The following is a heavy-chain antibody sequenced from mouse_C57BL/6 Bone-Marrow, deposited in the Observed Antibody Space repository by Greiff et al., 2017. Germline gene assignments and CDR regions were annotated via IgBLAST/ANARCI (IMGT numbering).Heavy chain of an antibody. V-gene: IGHV1-69*01. J-gene: IGHJ3*01. Sequence: QVKLQQPGAELVMPGASVKLSCTASGYTFTSYWMHWVKQRHGQGLEWIGEIDPSDSYTNYNQKFKGKSTLTVGKSSSTAYMQLISLTSEDSAVYYCARNDGYYGFAYWGQGTLVTVSA. CDR2: IDPSDSYT. CDR1: GYTFTSYW. D-gene: IGHD2-3*01. CDR3: ARNDGYYGFAY.